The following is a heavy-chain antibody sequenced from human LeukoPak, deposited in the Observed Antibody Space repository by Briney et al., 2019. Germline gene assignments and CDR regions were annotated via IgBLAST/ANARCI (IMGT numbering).Heavy chain of an antibody. Sequence: ASVKVSCKASGYTFTGYYMHWVRQAPGQGLEWMGWINPNSGGTNYAQKFQGRVTMTRDTSISTAYMELSRLRSDDTAVYYCARESYYYDVSGYHGIFDYWAKGPLATVSS. CDR2: INPNSGGT. D-gene: IGHD3-22*01. CDR3: ARESYYYDVSGYHGIFDY. CDR1: GYTFTGYY. J-gene: IGHJ4*02. V-gene: IGHV1-2*02.